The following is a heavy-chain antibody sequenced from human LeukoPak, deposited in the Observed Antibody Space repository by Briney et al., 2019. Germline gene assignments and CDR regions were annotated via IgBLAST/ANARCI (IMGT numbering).Heavy chain of an antibody. CDR2: IYYSGST. Sequence: SETLSLTCTVSGASIRNYYWSWIRQSPGKGLEWIGYIYYSGSTNYNPSLESRVAMSVDTSKNQFSLRLSSVTAADTAIYYCARRYSSSWYVGFFDPWGQGTLVTVFS. CDR3: ARRYSSSWYVGFFDP. D-gene: IGHD6-13*01. V-gene: IGHV4-59*08. CDR1: GASIRNYY. J-gene: IGHJ5*02.